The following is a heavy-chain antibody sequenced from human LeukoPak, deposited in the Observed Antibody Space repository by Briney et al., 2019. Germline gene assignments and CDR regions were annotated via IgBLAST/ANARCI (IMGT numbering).Heavy chain of an antibody. V-gene: IGHV4-38-2*02. D-gene: IGHD6-13*01. CDR2: IYPSGST. J-gene: IGHJ4*02. CDR1: GYSISSGYY. Sequence: PSETLSLTCTVSGYSISSGYYWGWIRQPPGKGLEWIGTIYPSGSTYYNPSLKSRVTISVDTSKNQFSLKLSSVTAADTAVFYCAREERDGSWYVAGDYWGQGALVTVSS. CDR3: AREERDGSWYVAGDY.